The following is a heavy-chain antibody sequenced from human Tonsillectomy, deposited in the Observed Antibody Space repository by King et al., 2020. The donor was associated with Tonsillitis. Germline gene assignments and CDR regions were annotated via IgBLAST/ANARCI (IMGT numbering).Heavy chain of an antibody. V-gene: IGHV3-30*18. J-gene: IGHJ4*02. CDR1: GFIFKSFG. Sequence: VQLVESGGGVVQPGGSXRLSCEAXGFIFKSFGMHWVRQAPGKXLEWVASLSYDGGNKYYAESVXGRXTIXXENSEHTLXLQMNRLRGEDTAIYYCAKXXAXPFXXXGQXTXVXVSX. CDR3: AKXXAXPFXX. CDR2: LSYDGGNK.